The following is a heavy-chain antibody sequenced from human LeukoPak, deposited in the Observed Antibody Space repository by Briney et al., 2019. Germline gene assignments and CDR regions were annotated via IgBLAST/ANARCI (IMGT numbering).Heavy chain of an antibody. J-gene: IGHJ3*02. Sequence: PGGSLRLSCTASGFTFSTYEMNWVRRAPGRGRKWISYISGSGSSIFYADSLQGRFTVSRDNAKNSVYLQMTSLRAEDTAVYYCAREGGFGYDDAFDTWGHGTTVTVSS. CDR3: AREGGFGYDDAFDT. V-gene: IGHV3-48*03. CDR1: GFTFSTYE. CDR2: ISGSGSSI. D-gene: IGHD3-16*02.